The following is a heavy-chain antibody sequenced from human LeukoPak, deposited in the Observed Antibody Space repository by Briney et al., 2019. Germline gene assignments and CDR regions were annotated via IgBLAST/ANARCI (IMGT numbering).Heavy chain of an antibody. Sequence: PGGSLRLSCAASGFTFSSYWMHWVRQAPGKGLVWVSRITNDGSSTTYADSVKGRFTISRDNAKNTLYLQMNSLRAEDTAVYYCARDIGELWFGELVDYWGQGTLVTVSS. D-gene: IGHD3-10*01. CDR3: ARDIGELWFGELVDY. CDR1: GFTFSSYW. J-gene: IGHJ4*02. CDR2: ITNDGSST. V-gene: IGHV3-74*01.